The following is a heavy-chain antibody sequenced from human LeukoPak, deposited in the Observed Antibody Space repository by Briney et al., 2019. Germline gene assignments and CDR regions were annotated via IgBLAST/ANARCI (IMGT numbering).Heavy chain of an antibody. CDR1: GYTFTSYD. J-gene: IGHJ5*02. V-gene: IGHV1-8*01. CDR2: MNPNSGNT. D-gene: IGHD4-17*01. CDR3: ARERQGDYRKAYNWFDP. Sequence: ASVKVSCKASGYTFTSYDINWLRQATAQGLEWMGWMNPNSGNTGYAQKFQGKVTMTRNTSISTAYMELSSLRSEDTAVYYCARERQGDYRKAYNWFDPWGQGTLVTVSS.